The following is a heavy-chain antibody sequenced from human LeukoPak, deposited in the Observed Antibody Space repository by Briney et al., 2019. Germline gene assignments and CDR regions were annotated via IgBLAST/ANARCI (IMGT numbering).Heavy chain of an antibody. CDR2: IYTSGST. V-gene: IGHV4-61*02. Sequence: SQTLSLTCTVSGGSISSGSYYWSWIRQPAGKGLEWIGRIYTSGSTNYNPSLKRRVTISVDTSKNQFSLKLSSVTAADTAVYYCARRAPSPYSSSSFYYYYYMDVWGKGTTVTASS. CDR3: ARRAPSPYSSSSFYYYYYMDV. J-gene: IGHJ6*03. CDR1: GGSISSGSYY. D-gene: IGHD6-6*01.